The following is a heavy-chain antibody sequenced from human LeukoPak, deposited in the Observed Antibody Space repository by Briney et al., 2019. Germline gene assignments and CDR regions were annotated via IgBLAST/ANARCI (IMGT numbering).Heavy chain of an antibody. Sequence: PSETLSLTCTVSGGSVSSGSYYWSWIRQPPGQGLEWIGYIYYSGSTNYNPSLKSRVTISVDTSKNQFSLKLSSVTAADTAVYYCASSSWFDPWGQGTLVTVSS. CDR3: ASSSWFDP. J-gene: IGHJ5*02. CDR1: GGSVSSGSYY. V-gene: IGHV4-61*01. CDR2: IYYSGST.